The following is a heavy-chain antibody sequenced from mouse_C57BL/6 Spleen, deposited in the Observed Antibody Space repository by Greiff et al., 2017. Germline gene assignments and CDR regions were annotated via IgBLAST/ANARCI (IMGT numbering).Heavy chain of an antibody. CDR3: AREFYYDYDGWFAY. V-gene: IGHV1-55*01. CDR1: GYTFTSYW. Sequence: QVQLQQSGAELVKPGASVKMSCKASGYTFTSYWITWVKQRPGQGLEWIGDIYPGSGSTNYNEKFKSKATLTVDTSSSTAYMQLSSLTSEDSAVYYCAREFYYDYDGWFAYWGQGTLVTVSA. J-gene: IGHJ3*01. D-gene: IGHD2-4*01. CDR2: IYPGSGST.